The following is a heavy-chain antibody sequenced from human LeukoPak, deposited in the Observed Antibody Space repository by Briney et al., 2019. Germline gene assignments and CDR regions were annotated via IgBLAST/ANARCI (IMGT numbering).Heavy chain of an antibody. J-gene: IGHJ4*02. CDR1: GLIFADYV. Sequence: GGSLRLSCAASGLIFADYVMHWVRQAPGKGLEWVSLISGDGGFTYYADSMKGRVTISRDNRKNSLYLQMNSLRPEDTALYYCAKIRDGYNFDFDYWGQGTPVTVSS. V-gene: IGHV3-43*02. CDR2: ISGDGGFT. CDR3: AKIRDGYNFDFDY. D-gene: IGHD5-24*01.